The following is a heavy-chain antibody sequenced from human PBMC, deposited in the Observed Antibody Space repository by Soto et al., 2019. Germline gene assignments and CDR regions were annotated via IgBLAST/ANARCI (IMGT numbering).Heavy chain of an antibody. J-gene: IGHJ4*02. CDR2: IYYSGST. CDR3: ATSYGSGYRAFDS. V-gene: IGHV4-59*01. CDR1: GGSISSYY. Sequence: TSETLSLTCTVSGGSISSYYWSWIRQPPGKGLEWIGYIYYSGSTNYNPSLKSRVTISVDTSKNQFSLKLSSVTAEDTAMYFCATSYGSGYRAFDSWGQGALVTVSS. D-gene: IGHD3-10*01.